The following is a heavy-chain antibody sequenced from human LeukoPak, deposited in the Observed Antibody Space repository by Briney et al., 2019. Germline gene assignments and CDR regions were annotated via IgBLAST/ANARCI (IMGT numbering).Heavy chain of an antibody. CDR2: ISGSGSDGST. J-gene: IGHJ4*02. CDR3: AKYSHDSSGSYDY. CDR1: VFTFSSFG. V-gene: IGHV3-23*01. Sequence: GGCLRLSCAASVFTFSSFGVSWGPESPGKGLEWGSGISGSGSDGSTYYADSVKGRFTISIDNSKNTLYLQMNSLRAEDTAVYYCAKYSHDSSGSYDYWGQGTLVTVSS. D-gene: IGHD3-22*01.